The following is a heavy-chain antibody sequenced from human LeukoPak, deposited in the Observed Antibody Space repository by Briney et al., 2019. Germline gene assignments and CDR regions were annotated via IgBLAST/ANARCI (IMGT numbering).Heavy chain of an antibody. J-gene: IGHJ4*02. CDR2: ISSSSSYI. CDR1: GFTFSSYS. D-gene: IGHD6-13*01. Sequence: GGSLRLSCAASGFTFSSYSMNWVRQAPGKGLEWVSSISSSSSYIYYADSVKGRFTISRDNAKNSLYLQMYSLRAEDTAVYYCARDRPYSSSWYMIDYWGQGTLVTVSS. V-gene: IGHV3-21*01. CDR3: ARDRPYSSSWYMIDY.